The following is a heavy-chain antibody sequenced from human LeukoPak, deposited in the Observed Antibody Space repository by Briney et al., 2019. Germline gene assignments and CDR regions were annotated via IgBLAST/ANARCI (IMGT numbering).Heavy chain of an antibody. J-gene: IGHJ4*02. V-gene: IGHV4-34*01. CDR2: INHSGST. CDR3: AREEVAGPYFDY. D-gene: IGHD6-19*01. CDR1: GGSFSGYY. Sequence: PSETLSLTCAAYGGSFSGYYWSWLRQPPGKGLEWIGEINHSGSTNYNPSLKSRVTISVDTSKNQFSLKLSSVTAADTAVYYCAREEVAGPYFDYWGQGTLVTVSS.